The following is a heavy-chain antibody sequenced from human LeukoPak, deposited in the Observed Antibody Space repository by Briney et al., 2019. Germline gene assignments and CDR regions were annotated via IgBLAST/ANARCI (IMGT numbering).Heavy chain of an antibody. D-gene: IGHD2-2*01. Sequence: GGTLRLSCAASGFTFSNYGMNWVRQAPGKGLEWVSALSSSGGSTYYADSVKGRFTISRDNSKSTLYLQMNSLRAEDTAVYYCAKDRHAPGRYCSSITCFPFDPWGQGTLVTVSS. CDR1: GFTFSNYG. J-gene: IGHJ5*02. V-gene: IGHV3-23*01. CDR3: AKDRHAPGRYCSSITCFPFDP. CDR2: LSSSGGST.